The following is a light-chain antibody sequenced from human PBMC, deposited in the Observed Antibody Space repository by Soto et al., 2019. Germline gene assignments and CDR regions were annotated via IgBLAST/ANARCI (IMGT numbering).Light chain of an antibody. CDR2: GTY. CDR3: QQYDAWAL. CDR1: QSVSGN. Sequence: EIVMTQSPATLSVSPGERVTLSCRASQSVSGNLAWYQQKPGQTPRLLIYGTYTRAAGIPGRFSGTVSGTEFSVGSSSLQCEDFAGYYCQQYDAWALFGQGTRLEIK. V-gene: IGKV3-15*01. J-gene: IGKJ5*01.